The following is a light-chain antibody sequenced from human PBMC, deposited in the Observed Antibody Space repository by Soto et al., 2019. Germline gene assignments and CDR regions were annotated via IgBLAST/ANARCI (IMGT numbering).Light chain of an antibody. CDR3: LLFDGGAWV. Sequence: QAVVTQEPSLTVSPGGTLTLTCASSTGAVTTGYYPIWFQQKPGQPPRARIYSTSNKHSWTPARFSGSLLGGKAALTLSGVQPEDEAEYYCLLFDGGAWVFGGGTQLTVL. V-gene: IGLV7-43*01. CDR1: TGAVTTGYY. J-gene: IGLJ3*02. CDR2: STS.